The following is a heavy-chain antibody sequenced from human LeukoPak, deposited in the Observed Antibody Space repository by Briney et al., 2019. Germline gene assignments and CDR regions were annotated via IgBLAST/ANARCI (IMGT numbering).Heavy chain of an antibody. V-gene: IGHV4-39*01. CDR2: IYYSGST. CDR3: ASPSLGAITWIDY. D-gene: IGHD1-26*01. CDR1: GGSITSSSYY. J-gene: IGHJ4*02. Sequence: PSETLSLTCTVPGGSITSSSYYWGWIRQPPGKGLEWIGRIYYSGSTYFNPSLKSRVTISVDTSKKQFSLKLTSVTAADTAVYYCASPSLGAITWIDYWGQGILVTVSS.